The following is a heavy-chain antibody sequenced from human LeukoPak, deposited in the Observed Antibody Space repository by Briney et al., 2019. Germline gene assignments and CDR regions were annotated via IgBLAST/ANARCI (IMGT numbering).Heavy chain of an antibody. CDR1: GGSISSGGYS. V-gene: IGHV4-61*02. CDR2: IYTSGST. D-gene: IGHD1-7*01. Sequence: PSETLSLTCAVSGGSISSGGYSWSWIRQPPGKGLEWIGRIYTSGSTNYNPSLKSRVTMSVDTSKNQFSLKLSSVTAADTAVYYCARLTGTGVHYYYYYYMDVWGKGTTVTVSS. J-gene: IGHJ6*03. CDR3: ARLTGTGVHYYYYYYMDV.